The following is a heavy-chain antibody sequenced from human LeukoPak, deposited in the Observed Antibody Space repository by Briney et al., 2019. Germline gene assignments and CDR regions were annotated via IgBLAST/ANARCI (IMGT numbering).Heavy chain of an antibody. V-gene: IGHV3-7*01. CDR3: ARILNSGSLPI. Sequence: GGSLRLSCAVSGFTFNSYWMSWVRQAPGKGLEWVANINQGGSERYNVDSVKGRFTISRDNAKNSLYLQMNSLRAEDTAVYYCARILNSGSLPIWGQGTLVTVSS. CDR1: GFTFNSYW. J-gene: IGHJ4*02. CDR2: INQGGSER. D-gene: IGHD1-26*01.